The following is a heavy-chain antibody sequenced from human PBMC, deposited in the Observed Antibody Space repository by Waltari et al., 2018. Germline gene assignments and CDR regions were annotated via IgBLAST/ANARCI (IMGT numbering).Heavy chain of an antibody. Sequence: EVQLVESGGGLVQPGGSLKLSCATSGFTFSSSAMTWVRQAPGVGLECVSDIIVGGGTTYYADSVKGRFTISRDNSKNILYLQMNSLRAEDTAFYYCVKQRVRASPIFDYWGLGTLVTVSS. D-gene: IGHD6-25*01. J-gene: IGHJ4*02. V-gene: IGHV3-23*04. CDR3: VKQRVRASPIFDY. CDR1: GFTFSSSA. CDR2: IIVGGGTT.